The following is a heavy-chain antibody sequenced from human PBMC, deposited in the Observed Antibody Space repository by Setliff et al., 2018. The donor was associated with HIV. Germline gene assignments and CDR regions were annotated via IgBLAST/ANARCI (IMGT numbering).Heavy chain of an antibody. Sequence: GESLKISCKVSGYTFTDYNIGWVRQMPGKGLEWMGLVYPVTSGANYSPSFQGQVTMSVDNSNNTAFLQWTTLKASDSAMYYCARPRGNDYAGSGFDNWGQGTLVTVSS. CDR2: VYPVTSGA. J-gene: IGHJ4*02. CDR1: GYTFTDYN. CDR3: ARPRGNDYAGSGFDN. D-gene: IGHD2-2*01. V-gene: IGHV5-51*01.